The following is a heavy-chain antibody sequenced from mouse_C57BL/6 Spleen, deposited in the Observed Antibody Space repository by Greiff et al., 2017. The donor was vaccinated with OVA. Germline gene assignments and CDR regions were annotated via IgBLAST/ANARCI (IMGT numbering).Heavy chain of an antibody. D-gene: IGHD1-1*01. Sequence: VQLQESGAELVRPGASVTLSCKASGYTFTDYEMHWVKQTPVHGLEWIGAIDPETGGTAYNQKFKGKAILTADKSSSTAYMELRSLTSEDSAVYYCTTTGGDYWGQGTTLTVSS. J-gene: IGHJ2*01. CDR1: GYTFTDYE. CDR3: TTTGGDY. V-gene: IGHV1-15*01. CDR2: IDPETGGT.